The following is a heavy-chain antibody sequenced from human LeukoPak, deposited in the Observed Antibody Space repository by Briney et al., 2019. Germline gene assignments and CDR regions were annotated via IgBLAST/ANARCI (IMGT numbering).Heavy chain of an antibody. Sequence: GSSVKVSCKASGGTFSSYAISWVRQAPGQGLEWMGGIIPIFGTANYAQKFQGRVTITTDESTSTAYMELSSLRSEDTAVYYCAGQRVSDSSGTTHGDDAFDIWGQGTMVTVSS. CDR3: AGQRVSDSSGTTHGDDAFDI. CDR2: IIPIFGTA. J-gene: IGHJ3*02. V-gene: IGHV1-69*05. CDR1: GGTFSSYA. D-gene: IGHD3-22*01.